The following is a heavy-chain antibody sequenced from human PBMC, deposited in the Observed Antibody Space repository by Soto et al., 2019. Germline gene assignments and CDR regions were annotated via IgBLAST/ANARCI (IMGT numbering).Heavy chain of an antibody. CDR1: GFTFSRFG. D-gene: IGHD3-3*01. V-gene: IGHV3-30*18. J-gene: IGHJ6*02. Sequence: QVQLVESGGGVVQPGRSLRLSCAVSGFTFSRFGMHWVRQAPGKGLEWVAVISYDGSNKYYVDSVKGRFTVSRDNSKSPLYLQMNSLKTEDTAVYFCAKDVANGVLIIEDLPGYYYGMDVWGQGTTVTVSS. CDR3: AKDVANGVLIIEDLPGYYYGMDV. CDR2: ISYDGSNK.